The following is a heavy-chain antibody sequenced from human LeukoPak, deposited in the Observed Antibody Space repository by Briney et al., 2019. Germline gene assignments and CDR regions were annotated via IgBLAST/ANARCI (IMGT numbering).Heavy chain of an antibody. D-gene: IGHD3-22*01. V-gene: IGHV4-30-2*01. CDR2: IYHRGST. CDR1: GGSISNRGYS. Sequence: SQTLSLTWAVSGGSISNRGYSWSWIRQPPGKGLEGIGYIYHRGSTYYNPSLKSRVTISVDRSKTQFSLKLSSVTDADTAVYYCARDRYYYDSSGFPLHDAFDIWGQGTMVTVSS. CDR3: ARDRYYYDSSGFPLHDAFDI. J-gene: IGHJ3*02.